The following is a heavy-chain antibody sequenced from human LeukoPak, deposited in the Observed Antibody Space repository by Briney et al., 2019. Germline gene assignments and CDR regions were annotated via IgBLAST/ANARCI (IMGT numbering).Heavy chain of an antibody. V-gene: IGHV3-30*04. CDR2: ISKDGNNK. CDR1: GFSFNSYP. CDR3: ARPDDSESFYRANHY. Sequence: GGSLRLSCAASGFSFNSYPMHWARQAPGRGWEGGAVISKDGNNKYYADPVKGRFTISRDNSNNTLSLQMNGLRVEDTAVYYCARPDDSESFYRANHYWGRGTLVTVS. D-gene: IGHD3-10*01. J-gene: IGHJ4*02.